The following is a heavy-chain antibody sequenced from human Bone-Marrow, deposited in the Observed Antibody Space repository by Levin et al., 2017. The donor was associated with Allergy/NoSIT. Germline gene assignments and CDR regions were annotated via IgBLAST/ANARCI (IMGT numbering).Heavy chain of an antibody. V-gene: IGHV3-23*01. CDR1: GFTFSNYA. Sequence: PGGSLRLSCAASGFTFSNYAMSWVRQAPGRGLEWVSGISTSGAATAYADSARGRFTISRDNSKNTVSLQMNSLRAEDTAVYYCAKYYITDESSGPGYWGQGTLVTVSS. CDR2: ISTSGAAT. CDR3: AKYYITDESSGPGY. J-gene: IGHJ4*02. D-gene: IGHD3-22*01.